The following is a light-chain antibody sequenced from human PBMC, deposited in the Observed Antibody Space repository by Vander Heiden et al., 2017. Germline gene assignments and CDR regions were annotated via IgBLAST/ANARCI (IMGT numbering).Light chain of an antibody. CDR3: QQTYNTPPFT. V-gene: IGKV1-39*01. Sequence: DVQLPQSPSSLQASVGDTVTITCRASQSISSYLNWYQQKPGEAPKLLIFAANTLQTGVPSRCSGSGSGTDFSLTIASLQPEDFATYYCQQTYNTPPFTFGPGTKVDIK. CDR2: AAN. CDR1: QSISSY. J-gene: IGKJ3*01.